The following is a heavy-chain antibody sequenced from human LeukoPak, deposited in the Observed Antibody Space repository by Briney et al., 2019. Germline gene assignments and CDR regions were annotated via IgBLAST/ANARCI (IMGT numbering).Heavy chain of an antibody. CDR2: ISGSGLSI. CDR1: GFIFNDYE. CDR3: AELGITMIGGV. D-gene: IGHD3-10*02. J-gene: IGHJ6*04. Sequence: QPGGSLRLSCVASGFIFNDYEMNWVRQAPGKGLEWVAYISGSGLSIYYADSAKGRFTISRDNAKNSLYLQMNSLRAEDTAVYYCAELGITMIGGVWGKGTTVTISS. V-gene: IGHV3-48*03.